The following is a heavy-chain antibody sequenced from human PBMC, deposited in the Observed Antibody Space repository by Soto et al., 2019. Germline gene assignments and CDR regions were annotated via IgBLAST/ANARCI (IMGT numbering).Heavy chain of an antibody. CDR1: GFTFGDYA. CDR3: TRAPLVRGVIICYDAFEI. CDR2: IRSKAYGGTT. J-gene: IGHJ3*02. V-gene: IGHV3-49*04. Sequence: GGSLRLSCTASGFTFGDYAMSWVRQAPGKGLAWVGFIRSKAYGGTTEYAASVKGRFTISRDDSKSIAYLQMNSLKTEDTAVYYCTRAPLVRGVIICYDAFEIWGQGTMVTVS. D-gene: IGHD3-10*01.